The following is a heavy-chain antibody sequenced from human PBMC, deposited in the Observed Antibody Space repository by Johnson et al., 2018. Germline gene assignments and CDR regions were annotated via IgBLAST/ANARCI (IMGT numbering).Heavy chain of an antibody. CDR3: AKDRRTVTRPNSYYAVAV. CDR1: GFTFSSYG. D-gene: IGHD4-17*01. V-gene: IGHV3-30*18. Sequence: QVQLVQSGGGVVQPGGSLRLACAVSGFTFSSYGMHWVRQAPGMEMEWVALTSYDGGDKYYADYVKGRLTIHRDNSRNTLYLEMNSLRGPDTAVYFCAKDRRTVTRPNSYYAVAVWGQGTTVTVSS. CDR2: TSYDGGDK. J-gene: IGHJ6*02.